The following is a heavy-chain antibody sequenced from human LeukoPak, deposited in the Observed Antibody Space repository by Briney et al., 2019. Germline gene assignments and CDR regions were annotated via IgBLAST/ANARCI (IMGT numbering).Heavy chain of an antibody. CDR3: ARGPYDYVWGSYRSIYFDY. V-gene: IGHV3-13*01. J-gene: IGHJ4*02. CDR2: IGTAGEI. Sequence: GGSLRLSCAASGFTFRSYDMHWVRQATGKGLEWVSGIGTAGEIYYPGSVKGRFTISRENAKNSLYLQMNSLRAGDTAVYYCARGPYDYVWGSYRSIYFDYWGQGTLVTVSS. D-gene: IGHD3-16*02. CDR1: GFTFRSYD.